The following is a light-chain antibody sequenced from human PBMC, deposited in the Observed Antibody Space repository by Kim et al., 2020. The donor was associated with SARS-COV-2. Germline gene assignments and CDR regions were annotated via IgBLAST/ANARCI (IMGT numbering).Light chain of an antibody. CDR3: QQRSDWLT. V-gene: IGKV3-11*01. CDR1: QSVAGY. J-gene: IGKJ4*01. CDR2: DAS. Sequence: VCTGERSTLTSSARQSVAGYLTLYHQKPGRAPRLLIYDASNRATGIPARFSGSGSGTDFTLTISSLEPEDFAVYYCQQRSDWLTFGGGTKVDIK.